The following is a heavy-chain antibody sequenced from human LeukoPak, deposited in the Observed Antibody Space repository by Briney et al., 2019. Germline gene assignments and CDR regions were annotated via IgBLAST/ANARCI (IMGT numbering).Heavy chain of an antibody. CDR1: GGYISSYY. CDR3: ARDDILTGYYYGNWFDP. D-gene: IGHD3-9*01. J-gene: IGHJ5*02. CDR2: IYTSGTT. V-gene: IGHV4-4*07. Sequence: ASETLSLTCTVSGGYISSYYWSWIRQPAGKGLEWIGRIYTSGTTSYNPSLKSRVTMSVDTSKNQFSLKLSSVTAADTAVYYCARDDILTGYYYGNWFDPWGQGTLVTVSS.